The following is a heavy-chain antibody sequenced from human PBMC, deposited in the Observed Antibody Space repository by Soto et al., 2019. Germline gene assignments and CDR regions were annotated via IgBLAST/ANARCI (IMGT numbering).Heavy chain of an antibody. J-gene: IGHJ4*02. D-gene: IGHD3-9*01. V-gene: IGHV3-23*01. CDR3: AKGAVRYFDWFN. Sequence: EVQLLESGGGLVQPGGSLRLSCAASRFTFSSYAMSWVRQAPGKGLEWVSGISGSGGTTYYADSVKGRFTISRDNSKNTRYLQRNSLRAEDTAVYYCAKGAVRYFDWFNWGQGALVTVSS. CDR1: RFTFSSYA. CDR2: ISGSGGTT.